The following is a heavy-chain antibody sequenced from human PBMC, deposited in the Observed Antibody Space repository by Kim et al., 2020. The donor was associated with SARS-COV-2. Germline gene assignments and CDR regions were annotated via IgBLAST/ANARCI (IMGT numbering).Heavy chain of an antibody. V-gene: IGHV3-23*01. J-gene: IGHJ5*02. CDR3: AKDLMKDIVLLVYANP. Sequence: GGSLRLSCAASGFTFSSYAMSWVRQAPGKGLEWVSGISGSGGSTYYADSVKGRFTISRDNSKNTLYLQMNSLRAEDTAVYYCAKDLMKDIVLLVYANPWGQGTLVTVSS. D-gene: IGHD2-8*02. CDR1: GFTFSSYA. CDR2: ISGSGGST.